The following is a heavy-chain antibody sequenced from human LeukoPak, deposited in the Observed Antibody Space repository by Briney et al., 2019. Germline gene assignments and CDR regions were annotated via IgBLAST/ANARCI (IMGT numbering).Heavy chain of an antibody. CDR1: GGTFSSYA. D-gene: IGHD5-24*01. V-gene: IGHV1-69*05. CDR3: ARGGGRVATITHFDY. Sequence: ASVKVSCKASGGTFSSYAISWVRQAPGQGLEWMGGIIPIFGTANYAQKFQGRVTITTDESTSTAYMELSSLRSEDTAVYYCARGGGRVATITHFDYWGQGTLVTVSS. J-gene: IGHJ4*02. CDR2: IIPIFGTA.